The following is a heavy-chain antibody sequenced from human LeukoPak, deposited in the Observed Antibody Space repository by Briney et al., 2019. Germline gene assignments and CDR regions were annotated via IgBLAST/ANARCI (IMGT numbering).Heavy chain of an antibody. CDR3: ARDSSGWYQPFDY. CDR2: ISAYNGNT. Sequence: ASVKVSCKASGYTFTIYCISWVLQAPGQGLEWMGWISAYNGNTNYAQKLQGRVTMTTDTSTSTAYMELRSLRSDDTAVYYSARDSSGWYQPFDYWGQGPLVTVSS. D-gene: IGHD6-19*01. J-gene: IGHJ4*02. V-gene: IGHV1-18*01. CDR1: GYTFTIYC.